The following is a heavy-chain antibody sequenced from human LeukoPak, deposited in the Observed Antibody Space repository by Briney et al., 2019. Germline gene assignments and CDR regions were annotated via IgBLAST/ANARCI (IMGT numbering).Heavy chain of an antibody. CDR1: GYTFTSYG. Sequence: ASVKVSCKASGYTFTSYGISWVRQAPGQGLEWMGWISAYNGNTNYAQKLQGRVTMTTGTSTSTAYMELRSLRSDDTAVYYCARDRCSSTSCYTFVDYYYGMDVWGQGTTVTVSS. D-gene: IGHD2-2*02. CDR2: ISAYNGNT. CDR3: ARDRCSSTSCYTFVDYYYGMDV. J-gene: IGHJ6*02. V-gene: IGHV1-18*01.